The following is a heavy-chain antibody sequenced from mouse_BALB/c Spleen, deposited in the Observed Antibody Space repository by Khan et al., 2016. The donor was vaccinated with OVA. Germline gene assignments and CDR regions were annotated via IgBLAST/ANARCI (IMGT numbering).Heavy chain of an antibody. CDR3: ARAASIKY. CDR1: GYSITSGYG. V-gene: IGHV3-1*02. J-gene: IGHJ2*01. D-gene: IGHD2-10*02. Sequence: EVQLQESGPGLVKPSQSVTITCNASGYSITSGYGCNWNRHFAGNKVEWVGNKTYSGSTNYNPYFKSQITITRDTSNNKVFLQLNSVTTEDLATYYDARAASIKYWGQSTTLTVSS. CDR2: KTYSGST.